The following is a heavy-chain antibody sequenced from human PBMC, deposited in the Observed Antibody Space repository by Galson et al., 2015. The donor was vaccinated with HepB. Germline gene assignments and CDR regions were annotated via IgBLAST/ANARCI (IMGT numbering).Heavy chain of an antibody. V-gene: IGHV3-30*04. CDR2: ISYDGSNK. J-gene: IGHJ6*02. Sequence: SLRLSCAASGFTFSSYAMHWVRQAPGKGLEWVAVISYDGSNKYYADSVKGRFTISRDNSKNTLYLQMNSLRAEDTAVYYCARDGNGGTHASGYYYYGMDVWGQGTTVTVSS. D-gene: IGHD4-23*01. CDR1: GFTFSSYA. CDR3: ARDGNGGTHASGYYYYGMDV.